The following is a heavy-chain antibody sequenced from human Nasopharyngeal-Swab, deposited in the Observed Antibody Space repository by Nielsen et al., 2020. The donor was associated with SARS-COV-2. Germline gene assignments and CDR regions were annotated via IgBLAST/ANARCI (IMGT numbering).Heavy chain of an antibody. J-gene: IGHJ4*02. CDR2: INQGGSET. Sequence: WIRQPPGKGLDWVANINQGGSETYYADSVKGRFTISRDDAKNSLFLQMNSLAAADTAVYYCARGQRAYSSGWMLGVDYFDYWGQGTLVTVSS. D-gene: IGHD6-19*01. CDR3: ARGQRAYSSGWMLGVDYFDY. V-gene: IGHV3-7*03.